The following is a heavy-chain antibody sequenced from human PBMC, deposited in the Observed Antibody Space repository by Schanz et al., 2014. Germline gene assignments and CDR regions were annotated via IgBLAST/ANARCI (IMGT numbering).Heavy chain of an antibody. V-gene: IGHV3-7*01. D-gene: IGHD3-16*01. CDR1: GFTFSDHW. CDR3: ASGPSYVQFHH. J-gene: IGHJ1*01. Sequence: VQLVESGGALVQPGGSLRLSCSASGFTFSDHWMSWVRQPPGKGLEWVANIKGDSSEKNYVDSVKGRFTLSRDNAKKTMDLQMNSLRVEDTAVYYCASGPSYVQFHHWGQGTLVTVSS. CDR2: IKGDSSEK.